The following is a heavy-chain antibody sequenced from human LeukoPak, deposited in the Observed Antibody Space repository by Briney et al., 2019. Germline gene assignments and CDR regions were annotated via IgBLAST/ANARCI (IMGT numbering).Heavy chain of an antibody. CDR3: AKDRGDYTNWFDP. D-gene: IGHD4-17*01. V-gene: IGHV3-30*02. Sequence: PGGSLRLSCAASGFIFSSFGMHWVRQAPGKGLEGVAFIRYDGSNKYYADSVKGRFTISRDNSKNTLYLQMNSPRAEDTAIYYCAKDRGDYTNWFDPWGQGTLVTVSS. CDR2: IRYDGSNK. J-gene: IGHJ5*02. CDR1: GFIFSSFG.